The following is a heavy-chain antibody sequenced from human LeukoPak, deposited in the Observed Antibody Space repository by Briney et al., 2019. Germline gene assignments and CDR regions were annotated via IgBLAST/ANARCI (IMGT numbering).Heavy chain of an antibody. Sequence: PSETLSLTCTVPGGSISSSSYYWSWIRQPPGKGLEWIGYIYYSGSTNYNPSLKSRVTISVDTSKNQFSLKLSSVTAADTAVYYCASTVNYYGSGSHFDYWGQGTLVTVSS. CDR1: GGSISSSSYY. D-gene: IGHD3-10*01. CDR2: IYYSGST. CDR3: ASTVNYYGSGSHFDY. J-gene: IGHJ4*02. V-gene: IGHV4-61*01.